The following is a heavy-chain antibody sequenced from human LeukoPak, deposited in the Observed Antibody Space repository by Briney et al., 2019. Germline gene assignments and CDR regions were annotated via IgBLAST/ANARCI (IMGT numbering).Heavy chain of an antibody. J-gene: IGHJ3*02. CDR2: IYSGGST. Sequence: HPGGSLRLSCAASGFTVSSNYMSWVRQAPGKGLEWVSVIYSGGSTYYADSVKGRFTISRDNSKNTLYLQMNSLRAEDTAVYYCASPSSSPDAFDIWGQGTMVTVSS. CDR3: ASPSSSPDAFDI. D-gene: IGHD6-6*01. CDR1: GFTVSSNY. V-gene: IGHV3-66*02.